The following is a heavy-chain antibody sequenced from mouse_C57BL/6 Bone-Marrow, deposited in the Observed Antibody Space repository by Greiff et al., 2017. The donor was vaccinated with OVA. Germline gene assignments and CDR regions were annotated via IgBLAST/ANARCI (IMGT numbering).Heavy chain of an antibody. CDR1: GYTFTDYE. Sequence: VQLVESGAELVRPGASVTLSCKASGYTFTDYEMHWVKQTPVHGLEWIGAIDPETGGTAYNQKFKGKAILTADKSSSTAYMELRSLTSEDSAVYYCGRYDYDGAWFAYWGQGTLVTVSA. V-gene: IGHV1-15*01. D-gene: IGHD2-4*01. CDR3: GRYDYDGAWFAY. CDR2: IDPETGGT. J-gene: IGHJ3*01.